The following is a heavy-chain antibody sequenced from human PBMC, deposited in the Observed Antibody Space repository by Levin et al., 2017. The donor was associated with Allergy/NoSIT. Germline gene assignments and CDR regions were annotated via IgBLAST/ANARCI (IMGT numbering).Heavy chain of an antibody. J-gene: IGHJ4*02. CDR3: ARDLYNDDSVFGY. V-gene: IGHV1-2*02. CDR2: INPHSGDT. D-gene: IGHD3-22*01. Sequence: AASVKVSCKASRYIFSDYFIHWVRQAPGQGLEWMGWINPHSGDTKYAQEFQGRDTMTRDTSISTAYMELTRLTSDDTAVYYCARDLYNDDSVFGYWGQGTLVNVCS. CDR1: RYIFSDYF.